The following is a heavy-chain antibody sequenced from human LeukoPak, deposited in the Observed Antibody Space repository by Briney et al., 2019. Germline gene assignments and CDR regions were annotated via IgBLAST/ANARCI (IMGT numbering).Heavy chain of an antibody. CDR3: ARFSGYSYGRKSVFDY. Sequence: SETLSLTCNVSGGSISSYYWSWIRQPPGKGLEWIGYIYYSGSTNYNPPLKSRVTISVDTSKNQFSLKLSSVTAADTAVYYCARFSGYSYGRKSVFDYWGQGTLVTVSS. D-gene: IGHD5-18*01. CDR2: IYYSGST. CDR1: GGSISSYY. J-gene: IGHJ4*02. V-gene: IGHV4-59*01.